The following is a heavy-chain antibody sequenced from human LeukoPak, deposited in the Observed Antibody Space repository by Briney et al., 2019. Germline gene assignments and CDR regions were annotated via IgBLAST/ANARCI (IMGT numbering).Heavy chain of an antibody. CDR2: IYYSGST. CDR1: GGSISSHY. J-gene: IGHJ5*02. V-gene: IGHV4-59*11. Sequence: SETLSLTCTVSGGSISSHYWSWIRQPPGKGLEWIGYIYYSGSTNYNPSLKSRVTISVDTSKNQFSLKLSSVTAADTAAYYCARVSWSSSWFDWFDPWGQGTLVTVSS. D-gene: IGHD6-13*01. CDR3: ARVSWSSSWFDWFDP.